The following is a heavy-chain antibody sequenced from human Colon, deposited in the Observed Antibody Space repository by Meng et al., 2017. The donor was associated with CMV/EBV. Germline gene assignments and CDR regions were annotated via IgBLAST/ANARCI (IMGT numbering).Heavy chain of an antibody. CDR2: ISYDGSNK. D-gene: IGHD3-22*01. CDR3: ARSKSEVLTD. Sequence: GESLKISCTATGFSLRASAMFWVRQPPGKGLEWVAVISYDGSNKYYPDSVKGRFTVSRDNPDNTIYLQLDSLRPEDTALYYCARSKSEVLTDWGQGTLGT. J-gene: IGHJ4*02. CDR1: GFSLRASA. V-gene: IGHV3-30*04.